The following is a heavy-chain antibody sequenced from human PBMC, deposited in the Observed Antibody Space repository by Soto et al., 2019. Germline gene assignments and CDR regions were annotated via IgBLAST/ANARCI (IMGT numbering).Heavy chain of an antibody. CDR2: VNPILSMS. CDR3: ATSYGSGYRAFDY. J-gene: IGHJ4*02. D-gene: IGHD3-10*01. V-gene: IGHV1-69*04. Sequence: QVQLVQSGAEVKRPGSSVKVSCKASGDTFSFYSINWVRQAPGLGLEWMGRVNPILSMSNDAQRFQGRVTMTADKSTSTAYMELRGLRSEDTAMYYCATSYGSGYRAFDYWGQVALVTVSS. CDR1: GDTFSFYS.